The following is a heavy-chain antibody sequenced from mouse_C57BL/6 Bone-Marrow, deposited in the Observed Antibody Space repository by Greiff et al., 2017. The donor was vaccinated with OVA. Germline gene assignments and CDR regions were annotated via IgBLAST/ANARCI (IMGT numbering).Heavy chain of an antibody. CDR3: ARKPHDGYYWYFDV. CDR2: IWSGGST. J-gene: IGHJ1*03. V-gene: IGHV2-2*01. CDR1: GFSLTSYG. D-gene: IGHD2-3*01. Sequence: VKLVESGPGLVQPSQSLSITCTVSGFSLTSYGVHWVRQSPGKGLEWLGVIWSGGSTDYNAAFISRLSISKDNSKSQVFFKMNSLQADDTAIYYSARKPHDGYYWYFDVWGTGTTVTVSS.